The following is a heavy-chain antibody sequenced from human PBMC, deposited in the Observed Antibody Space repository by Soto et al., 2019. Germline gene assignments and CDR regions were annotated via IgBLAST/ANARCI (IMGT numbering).Heavy chain of an antibody. J-gene: IGHJ3*02. V-gene: IGHV3-49*03. CDR3: TRDKIQLVVAFEI. CDR2: IRSKAYGGTT. CDR1: GFTIGDYA. D-gene: IGHD6-6*01. Sequence: HPGGSLRLSCTASGFTIGDYAMSWFRQAPGKGLEWVGFIRSKAYGGTTEYAASVKGRFTISRDDSKSIAYLQMNSLKTEDTAVYYCTRDKIQLVVAFEIWGQGTMVTVSS.